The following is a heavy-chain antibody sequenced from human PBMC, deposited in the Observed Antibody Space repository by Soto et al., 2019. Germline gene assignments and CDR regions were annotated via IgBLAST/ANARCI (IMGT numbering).Heavy chain of an antibody. CDR3: ARVPYSSGVLFYHDY. J-gene: IGHJ4*02. V-gene: IGHV1-46*01. CDR1: AYMFTCYH. D-gene: IGHD5-18*01. CDR2: INPNGVDT. Sequence: ASVTVSGKASAYMFTCYHVHWVRQAPGQGLEWMGIINPNGVDTRYAQKFQGRVTMTRDTSTSTVYIEVSSVRSEDTALYYCARVPYSSGVLFYHDYWGQGTLVTVSS.